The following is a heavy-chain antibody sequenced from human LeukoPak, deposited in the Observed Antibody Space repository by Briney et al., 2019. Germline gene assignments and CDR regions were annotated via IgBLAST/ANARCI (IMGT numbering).Heavy chain of an antibody. J-gene: IGHJ4*02. CDR2: IWYDGSNQ. Sequence: GGSLRLSCAASGLTFRNYGMHWVRQAPGKGLEWVAVIWYDGSNQYYLDSVKGRFTVSRDNAKNTLYLQMNSLRAEDTAVYYCAREPRYCSSTSCPGASLDYWGQGTLVTVSS. CDR3: AREPRYCSSTSCPGASLDY. CDR1: GLTFRNYG. V-gene: IGHV3-33*01. D-gene: IGHD2-2*01.